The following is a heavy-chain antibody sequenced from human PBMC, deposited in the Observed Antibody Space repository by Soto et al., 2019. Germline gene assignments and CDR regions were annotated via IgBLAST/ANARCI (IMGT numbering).Heavy chain of an antibody. J-gene: IGHJ4*02. D-gene: IGHD4-4*01. CDR2: INHSGST. CDR1: GGSFSGYY. V-gene: IGHV4-34*01. Sequence: SETLSLTCAVYGGSFSGYYWSWIRQPPGKGLEWIGEINHSGSTNYNPSLKSRVTISVDTSKNQFSLKLSSVTAADTAVYYCARVQYPNSPSFDYWGKGTLVTVSS. CDR3: ARVQYPNSPSFDY.